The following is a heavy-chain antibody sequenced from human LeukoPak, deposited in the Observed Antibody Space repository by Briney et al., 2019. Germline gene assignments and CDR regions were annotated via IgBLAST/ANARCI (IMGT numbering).Heavy chain of an antibody. CDR1: GFTFSDYY. Sequence: GGSLRLSCAASGFTFSDYYMSWIRQAPGKGLEWVSYISSSGSTIYYADSVKGQFTISRDNAKNSLYLQMNSLRAEDTAMYYCARVSSGWYLGGFDPWGQGTLVTVSS. CDR3: ARVSSGWYLGGFDP. CDR2: ISSSGSTI. D-gene: IGHD6-19*01. J-gene: IGHJ5*02. V-gene: IGHV3-11*01.